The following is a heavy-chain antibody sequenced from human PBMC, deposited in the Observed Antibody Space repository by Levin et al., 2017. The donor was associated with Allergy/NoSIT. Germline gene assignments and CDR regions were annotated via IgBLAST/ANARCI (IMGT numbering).Heavy chain of an antibody. J-gene: IGHJ3*01. CDR3: ARIPDYYASSVHNYFLPWAFDL. D-gene: IGHD3-22*01. CDR2: IFSNVKK. CDR1: GFSLSNARVG. V-gene: IGHV2-26*01. Sequence: ETLSLTCTVSGFSLSNARVGVTWIRQPPGKALEWLSHIFSNVKKSYSTSLKSRLTISKDTSKSQVVLTLTNVAPADTATYYCARIPDYYASSVHNYFLPWAFDLWGQGTVVTVSS.